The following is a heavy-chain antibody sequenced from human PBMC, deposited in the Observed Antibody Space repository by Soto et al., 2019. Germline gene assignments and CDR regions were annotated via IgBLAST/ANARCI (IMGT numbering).Heavy chain of an antibody. D-gene: IGHD2-15*01. CDR1: GFTFSSYG. CDR3: AKDLTPSAGLTTPDLGYYYGMDV. CDR2: ISYDGSNK. Sequence: PGGSLRLSCAPSGFTFSSYGMHWVRQAPGKGLEWVAVISYDGSNKYYADSVKGRFTISRDNSKNTLYLQMNSLRAEDTAVYYCAKDLTPSAGLTTPDLGYYYGMDVWGQGTTVTVSS. V-gene: IGHV3-30*18. J-gene: IGHJ6*02.